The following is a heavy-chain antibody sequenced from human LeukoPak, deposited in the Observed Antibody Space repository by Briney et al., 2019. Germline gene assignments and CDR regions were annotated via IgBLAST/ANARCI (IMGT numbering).Heavy chain of an antibody. CDR3: ARLGGTWDPADD. CDR1: GYSFTSYD. D-gene: IGHD3-16*01. CDR2: MSPNSGNT. Sequence: ASVKVSCKASGYSFTSYDINWVRQATGQGLEWMGWMSPNSGNTGYTQKFQGRVTMTRNTSISTAYMELRSLRSEDTAVYYCARLGGTWDPADDWGQGTLVSVSS. J-gene: IGHJ4*02. V-gene: IGHV1-8*01.